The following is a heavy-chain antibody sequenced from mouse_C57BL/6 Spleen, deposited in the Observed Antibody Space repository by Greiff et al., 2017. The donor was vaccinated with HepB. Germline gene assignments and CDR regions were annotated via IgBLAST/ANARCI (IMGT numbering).Heavy chain of an antibody. CDR2: IYPGDGDT. Sequence: QVQLKESGPELVKPGASVKISCKASGYAFSSSWMNWVKQRPGKGLEWIGRIYPGDGDTNYNGKFKGKATLTADKSSSTAYMQLSSLTSEDSAVYFCARSLYYSGSMYYFDYWGQGTTLTVSS. V-gene: IGHV1-82*01. D-gene: IGHD1-1*01. CDR1: GYAFSSSW. J-gene: IGHJ2*01. CDR3: ARSLYYSGSMYYFDY.